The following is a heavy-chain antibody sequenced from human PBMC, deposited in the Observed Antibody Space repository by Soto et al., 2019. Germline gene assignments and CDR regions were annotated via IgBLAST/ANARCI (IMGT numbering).Heavy chain of an antibody. CDR2: ISSSSSYI. V-gene: IGHV3-21*01. J-gene: IGHJ5*02. Sequence: GGSLRLSCAASGFTFSSYSMNWVRQAPGKGLEWVSSISSSSSYIYYADSVKGRFTISRDNAKNSLYLQMNSLRAEDTAVFYCARDGGCRDGYTVGCNWFDPWGQGTLVTVSS. CDR3: ARDGGCRDGYTVGCNWFDP. CDR1: GFTFSSYS. D-gene: IGHD5-12*01.